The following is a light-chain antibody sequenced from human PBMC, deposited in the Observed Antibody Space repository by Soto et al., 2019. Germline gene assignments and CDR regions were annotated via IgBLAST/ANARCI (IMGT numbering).Light chain of an antibody. CDR3: HHYISDSEA. Sequence: EIQMTQSPSTLSGSVGDRVTITCRASQTISSWLAWYQQKPGKAPKLLIFKASPLKSGVPSRFSGSGSGTEFPLTIISLEPDDFAPYYCHHYISDSEAFGQGTKVQLK. J-gene: IGKJ1*01. CDR2: KAS. CDR1: QTISSW. V-gene: IGKV1-5*03.